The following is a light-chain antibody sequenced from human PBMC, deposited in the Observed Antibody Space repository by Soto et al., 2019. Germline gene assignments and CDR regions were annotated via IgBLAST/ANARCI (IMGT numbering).Light chain of an antibody. Sequence: DIQMSQSPSTLSASVGDRFTITCRASQSISSWLAWYQQKPGKAPKLLIYDASSLESGVPSRFSGSGSGTEFTLTISSLQPDDFATYYCQQYNSYSWTFGQGTKVDIK. CDR3: QQYNSYSWT. J-gene: IGKJ1*01. CDR1: QSISSW. V-gene: IGKV1-5*01. CDR2: DAS.